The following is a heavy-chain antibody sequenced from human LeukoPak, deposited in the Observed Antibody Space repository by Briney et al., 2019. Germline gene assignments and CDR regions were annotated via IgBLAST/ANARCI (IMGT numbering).Heavy chain of an antibody. J-gene: IGHJ4*02. Sequence: GGSLRLSCAASGFTFSNYGMSWVRQAPGKGLEWVSTISGRSGGTYYADSVKGRFTISRDNSKSTLYLQMNSLRAEDTAVYYCANRMSWGQGTLVTVSS. CDR3: ANRMS. V-gene: IGHV3-23*01. CDR1: GFTFSNYG. CDR2: ISGRSGGT.